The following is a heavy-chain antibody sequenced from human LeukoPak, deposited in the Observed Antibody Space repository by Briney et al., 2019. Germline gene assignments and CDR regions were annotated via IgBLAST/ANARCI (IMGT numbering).Heavy chain of an antibody. CDR1: GFTFSSYA. D-gene: IGHD1-14*01. CDR3: AREGPGFDY. J-gene: IGHJ4*02. V-gene: IGHV3-30-3*01. CDR2: ISYDGSNK. Sequence: QPGGSLRLSCAASGFTFSSYAMHWVRQAPGKGLEWVAVISYDGSNKYYADSVKGRFTISRDNSKNTLYLQMNSLRAEDTAVYYCAREGPGFDYWGQGTLVTVSS.